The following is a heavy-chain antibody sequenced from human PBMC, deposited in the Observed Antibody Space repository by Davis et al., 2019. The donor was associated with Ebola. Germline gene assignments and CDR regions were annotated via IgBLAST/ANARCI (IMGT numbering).Heavy chain of an antibody. D-gene: IGHD3-16*01. J-gene: IGHJ6*02. CDR1: GDSVSGGSGA. CDR2: TYYTSKWHN. Sequence: PSETLSLTCAISGDSVSGGSGAWNWIRQSPSRGLEWLGRTYYTSKWHNDYGESVKSRISINPDTSKNQLSLQLNSVTPEDAAVYYCVRGWGRSGLDVWGQGTTVTVSS. CDR3: VRGWGRSGLDV. V-gene: IGHV6-1*01.